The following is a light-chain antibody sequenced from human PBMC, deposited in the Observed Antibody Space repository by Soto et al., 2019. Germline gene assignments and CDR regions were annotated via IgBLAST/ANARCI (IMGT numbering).Light chain of an antibody. CDR1: QTVTDY. CDR3: HQTYSTPQT. CDR2: SAS. Sequence: DIQMTQSPSSLSASVGDRVTITCRAGQTVTDYLNWYQHKPGKAPKLLIYSASTLQSGVPSRFSGSGSGTDFTLTITSLRPEDFGTYYCHQTYSTPQTFGQGTRVEIK. V-gene: IGKV1-39*01. J-gene: IGKJ1*01.